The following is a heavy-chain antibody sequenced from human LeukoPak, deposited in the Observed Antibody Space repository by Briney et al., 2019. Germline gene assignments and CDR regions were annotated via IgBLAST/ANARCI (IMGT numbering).Heavy chain of an antibody. CDR3: ARGGGAAPYYYYGMDV. V-gene: IGHV4-34*01. J-gene: IGHJ6*02. Sequence: SETLSLTCAVYGGSFSGYYWSWIRQPPGKGLEWLGEINHSGSTNYNPSLKSRVTISVDTSKNQFSLKLSSVTAADTAVYYCARGGGAAPYYYYGMDVWGQGTTVTVSS. D-gene: IGHD2-15*01. CDR2: INHSGST. CDR1: GGSFSGYY.